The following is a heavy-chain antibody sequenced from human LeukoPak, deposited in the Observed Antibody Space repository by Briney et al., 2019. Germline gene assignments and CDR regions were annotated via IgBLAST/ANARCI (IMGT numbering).Heavy chain of an antibody. CDR1: GYTFTGYY. D-gene: IGHD6-13*01. CDR3: ARAFPSRYSSSWAPDYGMDV. Sequence: ASVKVSCKASGYTFTGYYMHWVRQAPGQGLEWMGWINPNSGGTNYAQKFQGWVTMTRDTSISTAYMELSRLRSDDTAVYYCARAFPSRYSSSWAPDYGMDVWGQGTTVTVSS. V-gene: IGHV1-2*04. CDR2: INPNSGGT. J-gene: IGHJ6*02.